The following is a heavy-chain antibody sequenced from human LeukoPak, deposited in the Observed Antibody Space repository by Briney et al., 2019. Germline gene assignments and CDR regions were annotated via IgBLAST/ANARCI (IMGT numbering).Heavy chain of an antibody. D-gene: IGHD3-10*01. CDR1: GCTFSSYT. CDR2: IIPILGIA. J-gene: IGHJ5*02. V-gene: IGHV1-69*02. Sequence: SVKVSCKASGCTFSSYTISWVRQAPGQGLEWMGRIIPILGIANYAQKFQGRVTITADKSTSTAYMELSSLRSEDTAVYYCAMVRGVSWFDPWGQGTLVTVSS. CDR3: AMVRGVSWFDP.